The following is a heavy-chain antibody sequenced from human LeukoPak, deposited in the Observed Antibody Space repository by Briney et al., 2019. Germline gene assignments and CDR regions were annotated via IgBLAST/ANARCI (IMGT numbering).Heavy chain of an antibody. CDR3: ARLMAPVGKRSTPFNY. Sequence: GASVKDSCKASGYTFTSYDINWVRQATGQGLEWMGWINPNSGGTNYAQKFQGRVAMTRDTSISTAYMELSSLRSDDTAIYYCARLMAPVGKRSTPFNYWGQGTLVTVSS. V-gene: IGHV1-2*02. D-gene: IGHD1-1*01. J-gene: IGHJ4*02. CDR1: GYTFTSYD. CDR2: INPNSGGT.